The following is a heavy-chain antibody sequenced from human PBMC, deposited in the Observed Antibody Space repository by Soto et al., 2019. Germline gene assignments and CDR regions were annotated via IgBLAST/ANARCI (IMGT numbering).Heavy chain of an antibody. V-gene: IGHV3-66*01. D-gene: IGHD2-2*01. CDR1: GLTVTGSA. Sequence: EVQLVESGGGLVQPGGSQRLSCAFSGLTVTGSAMSWVRHAPGKGLEWVSAVHNGGNTYYADSVKGRFTISTDNFTNTLYLQMNSLRADDTAVYYSASRPPGYSTATSCPFDYWGRGTLVTVSS. J-gene: IGHJ4*02. CDR2: VHNGGNT. CDR3: ASRPPGYSTATSCPFDY.